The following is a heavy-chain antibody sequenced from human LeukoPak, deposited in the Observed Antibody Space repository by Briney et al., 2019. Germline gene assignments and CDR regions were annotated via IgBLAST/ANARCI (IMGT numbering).Heavy chain of an antibody. CDR3: ARDGGYDFWSGYRRYGMDV. J-gene: IGHJ6*02. D-gene: IGHD3-3*01. V-gene: IGHV4-31*03. Sequence: SETLSLTCTVSGGSISSGGYYWSWIRQYPGKGLEWIGYIYYSGSTYYNPSLKSRVTISVDTSKNQFSLKLSSVTAADTAVYYCARDGGYDFWSGYRRYGMDVWGQGTTVTVSS. CDR2: IYYSGST. CDR1: GGSISSGGYY.